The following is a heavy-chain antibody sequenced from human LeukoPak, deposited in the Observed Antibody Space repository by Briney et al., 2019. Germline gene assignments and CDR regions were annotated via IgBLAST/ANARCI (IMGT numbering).Heavy chain of an antibody. Sequence: SETLSLTCTVSGGSINNYYWSWIRQPPGKGLEWIGYIYYRGSTNYSPSLKSRVTFSVDTSKNQFSLKLNSVTAADTAVYYCARGGDYGDLRYFDYWGQGTLVTVSS. CDR1: GGSINNYY. CDR2: IYYRGST. D-gene: IGHD4-17*01. CDR3: ARGGDYGDLRYFDY. V-gene: IGHV4-59*01. J-gene: IGHJ4*02.